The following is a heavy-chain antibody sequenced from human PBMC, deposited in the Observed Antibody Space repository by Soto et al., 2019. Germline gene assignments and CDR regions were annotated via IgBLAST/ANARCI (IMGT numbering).Heavy chain of an antibody. V-gene: IGHV1-2*02. CDR2: INPTSGGT. CDR1: GYTFAAYY. J-gene: IGHJ4*02. D-gene: IGHD4-17*01. CDR3: ARDPGYGDYWGYFFDS. Sequence: QVQLVQSGAEVKKPGASVKVSCKTSGYTFAAYYIHWIRQAPGQGLEWMGWINPTSGGTVYAQNFQDRFTMTRDTSISTAYMELRRLNSDDTAVYYCARDPGYGDYWGYFFDSWGQGTPVTVSS.